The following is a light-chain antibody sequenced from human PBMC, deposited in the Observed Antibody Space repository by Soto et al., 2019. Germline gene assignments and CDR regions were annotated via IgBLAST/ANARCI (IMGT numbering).Light chain of an antibody. V-gene: IGKV1-5*03. J-gene: IGKJ1*01. CDR3: QQYLNRWT. Sequence: DIQMTQSPSTLSASVGDRVTITCRASQSISTWLAWYQQKPGKAPKLLIYKASSLEGGVPSRCSGSGSGTEFTITISSLQPDDFATYYCQQYLNRWTFGQGTKVQIK. CDR1: QSISTW. CDR2: KAS.